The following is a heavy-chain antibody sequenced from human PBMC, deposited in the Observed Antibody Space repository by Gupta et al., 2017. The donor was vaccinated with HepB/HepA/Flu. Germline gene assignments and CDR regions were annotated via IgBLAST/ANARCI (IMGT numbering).Heavy chain of an antibody. V-gene: IGHV3-30-3*01. CDR3: ARDQSGYGVRCMDV. D-gene: IGHD5-12*01. CDR2: ISYDGSNK. Sequence: QVQLVESGGGVVQPGRSLRLSCAASGFTFSSSAMHWVRQAPGKGLEWVAVISYDGSNKYYADSVKGRFTISRDNSKNTLYLQMNSLRAEDTAVYYCARDQSGYGVRCMDVWGQGTTVTVSS. J-gene: IGHJ6*02. CDR1: GFTFSSSA.